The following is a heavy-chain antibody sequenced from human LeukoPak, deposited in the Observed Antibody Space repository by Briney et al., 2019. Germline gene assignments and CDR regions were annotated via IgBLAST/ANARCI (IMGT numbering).Heavy chain of an antibody. D-gene: IGHD6-6*01. CDR2: INPNSGGT. Sequence: GASVKVSCKASGYTFPGYYMHWVRQAPGQGLEWMGWINPNSGGTNYAQKFQGRVTMTRDTSISTAYMELSRQRSDDTAVYYCAREHSSSSGKVFDYWGQGTLVTVSS. CDR3: AREHSSSSGKVFDY. V-gene: IGHV1-2*02. J-gene: IGHJ4*02. CDR1: GYTFPGYY.